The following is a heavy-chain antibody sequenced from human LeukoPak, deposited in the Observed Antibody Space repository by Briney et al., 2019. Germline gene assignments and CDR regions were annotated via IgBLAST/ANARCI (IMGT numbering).Heavy chain of an antibody. V-gene: IGHV3-23*01. CDR3: AKLRGGYYYYYGMDV. CDR1: GFTFSSFA. Sequence: QSGGSLRLSCAASGFTFSSFAMSWVRQAPGKGLEWVSAISGSGGTTYYADSVKGRFTISRDNSKNTLYLQMNSLRAEDTAVYYCAKLRGGYYYYYGMDVWGQGTTVTVSS. CDR2: ISGSGGTT. D-gene: IGHD2-15*01. J-gene: IGHJ6*02.